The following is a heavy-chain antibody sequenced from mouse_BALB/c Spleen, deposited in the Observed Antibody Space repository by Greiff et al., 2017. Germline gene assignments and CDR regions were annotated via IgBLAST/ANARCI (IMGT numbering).Heavy chain of an antibody. CDR1: GFTFSSYG. J-gene: IGHJ2*01. Sequence: EVQGVESGGGLVQPGGSLKLSCAASGFTFSSYGMSWVRQTPDKRLELVATINSNGGSTYYPDSVKGRFTISRDNAKNTLYLQMSSLKSEDTAMYYCARDAVADYWGQGTTLTVSS. CDR2: INSNGGST. D-gene: IGHD1-1*01. V-gene: IGHV5-6-3*01. CDR3: ARDAVADY.